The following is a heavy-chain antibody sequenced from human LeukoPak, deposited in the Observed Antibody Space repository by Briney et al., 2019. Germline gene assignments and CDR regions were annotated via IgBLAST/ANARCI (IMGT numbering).Heavy chain of an antibody. J-gene: IGHJ4*02. D-gene: IGHD5-18*01. V-gene: IGHV3-23*01. Sequence: GGSLRLSCAASVFSFSSYAMIWVRQAPGKGLEWVSAISGSGGSTYYADSVKGRFTISRDNSKDTLYLQMNSLRAEDTAVYYCAKLSGYSYGYVSDYWGQGTLVTVSS. CDR1: VFSFSSYA. CDR3: AKLSGYSYGYVSDY. CDR2: ISGSGGST.